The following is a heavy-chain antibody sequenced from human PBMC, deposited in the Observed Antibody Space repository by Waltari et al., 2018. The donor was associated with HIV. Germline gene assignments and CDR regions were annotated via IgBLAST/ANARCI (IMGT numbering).Heavy chain of an antibody. Sequence: QVTLKESGPALVKPTQTLTLTCTFSGFSLSTSGMRVSWIRQPPGKALEWLARIDWDDDKFYSTSLKTRLTISKDTSKNQVVLTMTNMDPVDTATYYCARIRSARYCSGGSCYSDWYFDLWGRGTLVTVSS. CDR3: ARIRSARYCSGGSCYSDWYFDL. CDR2: IDWDDDK. D-gene: IGHD2-15*01. CDR1: GFSLSTSGMR. V-gene: IGHV2-70*04. J-gene: IGHJ2*01.